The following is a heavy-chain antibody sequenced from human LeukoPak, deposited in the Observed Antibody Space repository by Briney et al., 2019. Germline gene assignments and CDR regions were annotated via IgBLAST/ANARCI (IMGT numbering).Heavy chain of an antibody. CDR2: VDPNTGDT. D-gene: IGHD6-19*01. Sequence: ASVKVSCKTSGYTFTGYYMHWVRQAPGQGLEWMGSVDPNTGDTNYPQNFQGRVTMTRDTSISTAYMELSSLRYDDTAVYYCARWYSSGWAFDYWGQGTLVTVSS. CDR1: GYTFTGYY. V-gene: IGHV1-2*02. J-gene: IGHJ4*02. CDR3: ARWYSSGWAFDY.